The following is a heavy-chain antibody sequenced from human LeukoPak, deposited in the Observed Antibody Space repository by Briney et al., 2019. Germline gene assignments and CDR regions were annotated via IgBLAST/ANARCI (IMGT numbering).Heavy chain of an antibody. D-gene: IGHD6-13*01. J-gene: IGHJ4*02. CDR3: ARGGYSSSWQNIMGDFDY. CDR1: GFTFSSYA. V-gene: IGHV3-30*04. CDR2: ISYDGSNK. Sequence: PGRSLRLSCAASGFTFSSYAMHWVRQAPGKGLEWVAVISYDGSNKYYADSVKGRFTISRDNSKNTLYLQMNSLRAEDTAVYYCARGGYSSSWQNIMGDFDYWGQGTLVTVSS.